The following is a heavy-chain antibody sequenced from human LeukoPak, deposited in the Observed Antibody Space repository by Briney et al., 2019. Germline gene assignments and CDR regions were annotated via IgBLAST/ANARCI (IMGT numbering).Heavy chain of an antibody. CDR1: GGSISSYY. Sequence: SETLSLTCTVSGGSISSYYWSWIRQPPGKGLEWIGYIYYSGSTNYNPSLKSRVTISVDTSKNQFFLKLSSVTAADTAVYYCARARYVNSFYAFDIWGQGTWVTVSS. CDR2: IYYSGST. J-gene: IGHJ3*02. CDR3: ARARYVNSFYAFDI. D-gene: IGHD3-9*01. V-gene: IGHV4-59*01.